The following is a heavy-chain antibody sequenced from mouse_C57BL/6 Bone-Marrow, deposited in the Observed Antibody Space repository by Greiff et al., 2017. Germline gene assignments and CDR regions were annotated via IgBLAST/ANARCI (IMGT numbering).Heavy chain of an antibody. CDR2: FYPGSGSI. D-gene: IGHD1-1*01. CDR1: GYTFTEYT. Sequence: VMLVESGAELVKPGASVKLSCKASGYTFTEYTIHWVKQRSGQGLEWIGWFYPGSGSIKYNEKFKDKATLTADKSASTVYMELSRLTSEDSAVYCCARHDYGRSWYYFDYWGQGTTLTVSS. J-gene: IGHJ2*01. CDR3: ARHDYGRSWYYFDY. V-gene: IGHV1-62-2*01.